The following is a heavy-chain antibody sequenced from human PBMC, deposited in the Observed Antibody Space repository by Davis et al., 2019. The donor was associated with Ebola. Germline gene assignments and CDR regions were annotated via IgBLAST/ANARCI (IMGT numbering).Heavy chain of an antibody. D-gene: IGHD3-16*01. CDR1: GGSISSSSYY. CDR2: IYYSGST. Sequence: MPSETLSLTCTVSGGSISSSSYYWGWIRQPPGKGLEWIGSIYYSGSTYYNPSLKSRVTISVDTSKNQFSLKLSSVTAADTAVYYCARFTFGGTDAFDIWCQGTMVTVSS. J-gene: IGHJ3*02. CDR3: ARFTFGGTDAFDI. V-gene: IGHV4-39*01.